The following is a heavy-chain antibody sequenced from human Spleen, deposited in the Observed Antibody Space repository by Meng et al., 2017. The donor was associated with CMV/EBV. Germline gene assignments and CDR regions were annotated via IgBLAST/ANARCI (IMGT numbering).Heavy chain of an antibody. CDR1: GFTFSSYW. CDR2: IKDDGSEK. Sequence: GGSLRLSCAASGFTFSSYWMTWVRQAPGKGLEWVANIKDDGSEKKYVDSVRGRFTISRDNAKNSLYLQMNSLRVEDTAVYHCARMGRMDVWGQGTTVTVSS. V-gene: IGHV3-7*01. J-gene: IGHJ6*02. D-gene: IGHD3-16*01. CDR3: ARMGRMDV.